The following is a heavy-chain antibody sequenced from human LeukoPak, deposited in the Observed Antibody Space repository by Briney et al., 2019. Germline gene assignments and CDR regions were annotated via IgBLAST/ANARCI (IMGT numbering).Heavy chain of an antibody. D-gene: IGHD3-3*01. J-gene: IGHJ4*02. CDR1: GYTFTSYG. V-gene: IGHV1-18*01. Sequence: ASVKVSCKASGYTFTSYGISWVRQAPGQGLEWMGWISAYNGNTNYAQKLQGRVTMTTDTSTSTAYMELRSLRSDDTAVYYCARGVKITIFGVVTFDYWGQGTLVTVSS. CDR3: ARGVKITIFGVVTFDY. CDR2: ISAYNGNT.